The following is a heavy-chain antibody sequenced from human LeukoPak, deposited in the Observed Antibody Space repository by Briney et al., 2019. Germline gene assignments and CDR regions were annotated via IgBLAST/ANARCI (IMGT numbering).Heavy chain of an antibody. J-gene: IGHJ4*02. Sequence: ASVKVSCKASGYTFTDYYMHWVRQAPGQGLEWMGWINPNSGGTSYAQNFQGRLTMTRDTSVSTAYMEVSSLRSDDTAVYYCARDEDRDGYNAFDYWGQGTLATVSS. CDR1: GYTFTDYY. D-gene: IGHD5-24*01. CDR3: ARDEDRDGYNAFDY. CDR2: INPNSGGT. V-gene: IGHV1-2*02.